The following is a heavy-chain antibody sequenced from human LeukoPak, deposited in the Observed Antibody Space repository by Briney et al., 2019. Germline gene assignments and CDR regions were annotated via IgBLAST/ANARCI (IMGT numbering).Heavy chain of an antibody. Sequence: SETLSLTCAVSTDSTTSNWWSWVRQPPGKGLEWIGEVHKSGSTNYYPSLQSRVTISIDKSKNQIALELTSVTAADTAVYYCAGKTYYYDSSGYYFDYWGQGTLVTVSS. V-gene: IGHV4-4*02. CDR1: TDSTTSNW. D-gene: IGHD3-22*01. CDR3: AGKTYYYDSSGYYFDY. J-gene: IGHJ4*02. CDR2: VHKSGST.